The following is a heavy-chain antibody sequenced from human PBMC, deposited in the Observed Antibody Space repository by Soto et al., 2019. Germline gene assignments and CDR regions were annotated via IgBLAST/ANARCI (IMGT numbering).Heavy chain of an antibody. CDR2: TWYDGSNK. Sequence: GGSLRLSCAASGFIFSNYVMHWVRQAPGKGLEWVAVTWYDGSNKYYADSVKGRFTISRDNSKNTLYLEMNSLRAEDTAVYYCARDLRKGRYMDVWGKGTTVTVS. CDR3: ARDLRKGRYMDV. CDR1: GFIFSNYV. V-gene: IGHV3-33*01. J-gene: IGHJ6*03. D-gene: IGHD3-16*01.